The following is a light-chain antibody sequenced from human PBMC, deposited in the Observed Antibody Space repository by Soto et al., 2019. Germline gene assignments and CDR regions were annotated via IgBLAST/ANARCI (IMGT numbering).Light chain of an antibody. V-gene: IGKV3-11*01. CDR2: DIS. CDR1: QTVNSY. J-gene: IGKJ1*01. CDR3: QQRRNWPRT. Sequence: VLTQSPATLSLSPGERATLSCRASQTVNSYLAWYQQKPGQAPRLLVYDISYRAAGVPARFSGSGSGTDLTLTISSLEPEDFAVYYCQQRRNWPRTFGQGTKVEIK.